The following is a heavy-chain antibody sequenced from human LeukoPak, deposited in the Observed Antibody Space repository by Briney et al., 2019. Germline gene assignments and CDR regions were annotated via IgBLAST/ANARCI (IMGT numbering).Heavy chain of an antibody. J-gene: IGHJ4*02. CDR3: ARDAPISSGWYYFDY. CDR2: ISAYNGNT. CDR1: GYTFTSYG. Sequence: EASVKVSCKASGYTFTSYGISWVRQAPGQGLEWMGWISAYNGNTNYAQKLQGRVTMTTDTSTSTAYMELRSLRSDDTAVYYCARDAPISSGWYYFDYWGQGTLVTVSS. V-gene: IGHV1-18*01. D-gene: IGHD6-19*01.